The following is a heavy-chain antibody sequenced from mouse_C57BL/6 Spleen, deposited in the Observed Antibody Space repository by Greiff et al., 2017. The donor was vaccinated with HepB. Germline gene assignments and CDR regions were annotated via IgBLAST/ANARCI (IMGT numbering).Heavy chain of an antibody. J-gene: IGHJ4*01. D-gene: IGHD2-5*01. CDR3: ARSSYYSNYEGAMDY. V-gene: IGHV1-80*01. Sequence: VQLQQSGAELVKPGASVKISCKASGYAFSSYWMNWVKQRPGKGLEWIGQIYPGDGDTNYNGKFKGKATLTADKSSSTAYMQLSSLTSEDSAVYFCARSSYYSNYEGAMDYWGQGTSVTVSS. CDR1: GYAFSSYW. CDR2: IYPGDGDT.